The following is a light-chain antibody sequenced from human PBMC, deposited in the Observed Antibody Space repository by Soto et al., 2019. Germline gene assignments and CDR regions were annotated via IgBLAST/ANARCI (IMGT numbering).Light chain of an antibody. CDR1: SSDVGAYDY. J-gene: IGLJ1*01. V-gene: IGLV2-14*01. Sequence: QSVLTQPASVSGSPGQSITISCTGTSSDVGAYDYVSWYQQHPGKAPKYLIYEVSNRPSGVSDRFSGSKSGTTASLTISGLQAEDEADYCCSSYTTTDPDVFGTGTKVTVL. CDR3: SSYTTTDPDV. CDR2: EVS.